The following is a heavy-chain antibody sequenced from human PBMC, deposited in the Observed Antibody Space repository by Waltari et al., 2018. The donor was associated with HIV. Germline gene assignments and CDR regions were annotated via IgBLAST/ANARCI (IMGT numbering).Heavy chain of an antibody. CDR2: IYHSGST. CDR3: ARDGKRWLPGGHWFDP. D-gene: IGHD1-1*01. Sequence: QVQLQESGPGLVKPSETLSLTCTVSGYSISSGYYWGWIRQPPGKGLEWIGSIYHSGSTYYNPSLKSRVTISVDTSKNQFSLKLSSVTAADTAVYYCARDGKRWLPGGHWFDPWGQGTLVTVSS. J-gene: IGHJ5*02. V-gene: IGHV4-38-2*02. CDR1: GYSISSGYY.